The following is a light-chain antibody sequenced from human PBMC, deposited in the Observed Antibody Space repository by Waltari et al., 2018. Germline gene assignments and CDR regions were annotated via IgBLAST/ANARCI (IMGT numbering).Light chain of an antibody. V-gene: IGKV3-20*01. CDR1: QSVRRS. CDR3: QHYVRLPVS. J-gene: IGKJ1*01. CDR2: GAS. Sequence: EIVLTQSPRTLSLSPGERATLPCRASQSVRRSLAWYQQKPGQAPRLLIYGASSRATGVPDRFSGSGSGTDFSLTISRLEPEDFAVYYCQHYVRLPVSFGQGTKVEIK.